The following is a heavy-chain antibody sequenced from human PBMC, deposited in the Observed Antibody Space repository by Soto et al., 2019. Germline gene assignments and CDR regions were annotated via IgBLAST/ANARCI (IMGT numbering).Heavy chain of an antibody. CDR3: AGGRSPAYYYYGMDV. D-gene: IGHD3-16*02. CDR2: IIPILGIA. J-gene: IGHJ6*02. CDR1: GGTFSSYT. Sequence: QVQLVQSGAEVKKPGSSVKVSCKASGGTFSSYTISWVRQAPGQGLEWMGRIIPILGIANYAQKFQGRVTITADKPTTTAYMELRSLRSEDTAVYYCAGGRSPAYYYYGMDVWGQGTTVTVSS. V-gene: IGHV1-69*02.